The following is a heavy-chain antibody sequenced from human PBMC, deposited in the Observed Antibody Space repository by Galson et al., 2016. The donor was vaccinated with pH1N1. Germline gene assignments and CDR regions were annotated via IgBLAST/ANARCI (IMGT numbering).Heavy chain of an antibody. Sequence: PALVKPTQTLTLTCTFSGFSLSTSGVGVGWIRQPPGKALEWLALIYWNDDKRYSPSLKSRLTITKDTSKNQVVLTMINMDPVDTATYYCAHSLYGDYVGWFDPWGQGTLVTVS. CDR2: IYWNDDK. J-gene: IGHJ5*02. CDR1: GFSLSTSGVG. D-gene: IGHD4-17*01. CDR3: AHSLYGDYVGWFDP. V-gene: IGHV2-5*01.